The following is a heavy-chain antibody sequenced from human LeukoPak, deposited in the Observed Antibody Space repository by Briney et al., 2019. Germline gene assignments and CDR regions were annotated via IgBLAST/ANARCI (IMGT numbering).Heavy chain of an antibody. J-gene: IGHJ5*02. CDR3: ARVSDYDFWSGSYYNWFDP. CDR1: GYTFTSYD. Sequence: GASVKVSCKASGYTFTSYDINWVRQATGQGLEWMGWMNPNSGNTGYAQKFQGRDTITRNTSISTAYMELSSLRSEDTAVYYCARVSDYDFWSGSYYNWFDPWGQGTLVTVSS. D-gene: IGHD3-3*01. V-gene: IGHV1-8*03. CDR2: MNPNSGNT.